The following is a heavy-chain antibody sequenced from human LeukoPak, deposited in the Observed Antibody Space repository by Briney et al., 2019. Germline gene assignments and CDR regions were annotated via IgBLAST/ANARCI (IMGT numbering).Heavy chain of an antibody. Sequence: PSETLSLTCTVSGGSISSSSYYWGWIRQPPGKGLEWIGSIYHSGSTYYNPSLKSRVTISVDTSKNQFSLKLSSVTAADTAVYYCASSDYRGHDSSGYYYEIDYWGQGTLVTVSS. CDR3: ASSDYRGHDSSGYYYEIDY. J-gene: IGHJ4*02. CDR2: IYHSGST. CDR1: GGSISSSSYY. D-gene: IGHD3-22*01. V-gene: IGHV4-39*07.